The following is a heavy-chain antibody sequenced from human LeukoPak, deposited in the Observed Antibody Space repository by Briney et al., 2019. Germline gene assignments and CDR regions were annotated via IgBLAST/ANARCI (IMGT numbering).Heavy chain of an antibody. CDR1: GGSISSSSYY. J-gene: IGHJ4*02. Sequence: SETLSLTCTVSGGSISSSSYYWGWIRQPPGKGLEWIGSIYLSGSTNYNPSLKSRVTISVDTSKNQFSLKLSSVTAADTAVYYCAIDCSGGSCYVRTGFDYWGQGTLVTVSS. CDR2: IYLSGST. V-gene: IGHV4-39*07. D-gene: IGHD2-15*01. CDR3: AIDCSGGSCYVRTGFDY.